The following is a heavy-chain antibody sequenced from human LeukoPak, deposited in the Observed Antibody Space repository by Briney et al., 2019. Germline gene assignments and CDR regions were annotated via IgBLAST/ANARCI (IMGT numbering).Heavy chain of an antibody. D-gene: IGHD2-2*01. J-gene: IGHJ4*02. CDR3: AKAGERLCTSCRFDY. CDR2: ISGSAGST. V-gene: IGHV3-23*01. Sequence: PGGSLRLSYVASGFTFSSYAMSWVRQAPGKGLEWVSAISGSAGSTYYADSVKGRFTISRDNSKNTLYLQVNSLRVEDTAVYYCAKAGERLCTSCRFDYWGQGTLLTVSS. CDR1: GFTFSSYA.